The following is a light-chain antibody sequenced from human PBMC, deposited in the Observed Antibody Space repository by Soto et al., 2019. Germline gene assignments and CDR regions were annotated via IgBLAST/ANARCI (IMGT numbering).Light chain of an antibody. CDR1: QSVSSTY. V-gene: IGKV3-20*01. J-gene: IGKJ4*01. Sequence: EIVLTQSPGTLSLSPGERATLSCRASQSVSSTYLAWYQQKPGQAPRLLINGASSRATGIPDRFSGGGSGTDFTLTISRLEPEDFAVYYCQQYGSSPLAFGGGTKVEIK. CDR3: QQYGSSPLA. CDR2: GAS.